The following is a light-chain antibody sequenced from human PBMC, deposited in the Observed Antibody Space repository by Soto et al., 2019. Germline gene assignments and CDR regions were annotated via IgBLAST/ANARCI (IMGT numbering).Light chain of an antibody. CDR1: QSVGRS. V-gene: IGKV3-20*01. CDR2: GTS. J-gene: IGKJ1*01. Sequence: IVLTQSPGTLSLSPGERATLSCRASQSVGRSLAWYQQKPGQAPRLLIYGTSARATGIPDRFSGSGSGTDFTLTISRLEPEDFAVYYCQQYGSSLTCTFGQGTKVDIK. CDR3: QQYGSSLTCT.